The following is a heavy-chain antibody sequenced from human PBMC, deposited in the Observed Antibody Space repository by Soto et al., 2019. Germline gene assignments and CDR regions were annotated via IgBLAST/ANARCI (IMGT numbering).Heavy chain of an antibody. Sequence: QVQLVQSGAEVKKPGSTVKVSCKASGGTLSTSLISWVRQAPGQGLEWMGGIIPIFGTPNYAQKFQGRVTITADESTSTVYMELNSLRSDDTAMYYCARGYTDHDDHSYYFDSWGQGTQVTVSS. CDR2: IIPIFGTP. D-gene: IGHD1-20*01. CDR3: ARGYTDHDDHSYYFDS. J-gene: IGHJ4*02. CDR1: GGTLSTSL. V-gene: IGHV1-69*01.